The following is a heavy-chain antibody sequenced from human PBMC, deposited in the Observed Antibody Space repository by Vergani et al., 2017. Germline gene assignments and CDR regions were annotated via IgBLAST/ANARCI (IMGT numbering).Heavy chain of an antibody. D-gene: IGHD3-3*01. CDR2: INHSGST. CDR1: GGSISSGSYY. J-gene: IGHJ3*02. V-gene: IGHV4-61*02. CDR3: AREASITIFGVAKHDAFDI. Sequence: QVQLQESGPGLVNPSQTLSLTCTVSGGSISSGSYYWSWIRQPAGKGLEWIGEINHSGSTNYNPSLKSRVTISVDTSKNQFSLKLSSVTAADTAVYYCAREASITIFGVAKHDAFDIWGQGTMVTVSS.